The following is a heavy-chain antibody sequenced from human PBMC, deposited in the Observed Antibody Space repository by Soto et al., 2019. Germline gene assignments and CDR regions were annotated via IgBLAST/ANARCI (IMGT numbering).Heavy chain of an antibody. D-gene: IGHD3-16*01. CDR1: GYTFTSYG. V-gene: IGHV1-18*01. CDR3: ARAMGDHEAFDI. CDR2: ISAYNGNT. Sequence: QVQLVQSGAEVKKPGASVKVSCKASGYTFTSYGISWVRQAPGQGLEWMGWISAYNGNTNYAQKLQGRVTMTTDTATSTGYRELRSLRSDDTAVYYCARAMGDHEAFDIWGQGKMVTVSS. J-gene: IGHJ3*02.